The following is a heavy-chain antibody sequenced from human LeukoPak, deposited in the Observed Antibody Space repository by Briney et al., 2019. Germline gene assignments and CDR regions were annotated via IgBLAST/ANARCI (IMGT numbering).Heavy chain of an antibody. CDR3: AKTAAAAGGSSWFDP. D-gene: IGHD6-13*01. V-gene: IGHV3-23*01. CDR1: GFTFSSYE. CDR2: ISGSGGST. Sequence: GGSLRLSCAASGFTFSSYEMNWVRQAPGKGLEWVSTISGSGGSTYYADSVKGRFTISRDNSKNTLYLQMNSLRAEDTAVYYCAKTAAAAGGSSWFDPWGQGTLVTVSS. J-gene: IGHJ5*02.